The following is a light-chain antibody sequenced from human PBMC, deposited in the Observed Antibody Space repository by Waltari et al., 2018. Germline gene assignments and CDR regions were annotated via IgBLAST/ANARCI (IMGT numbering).Light chain of an antibody. CDR3: GAWDSSLGVGV. CDR2: EDY. V-gene: IGLV1-51*01. J-gene: IGLJ3*02. CDR1: TPNIGNHY. Sequence: QSVLTQPPSVSAAPGQKVSISCSGSTPNIGNHYVSWYQQFPGTAPKLLIYEDYRRPSGIPDRFSGSKSGASATLDITGLQTGDEADYYCGAWDSSLGVGVLGGGTRVTVL.